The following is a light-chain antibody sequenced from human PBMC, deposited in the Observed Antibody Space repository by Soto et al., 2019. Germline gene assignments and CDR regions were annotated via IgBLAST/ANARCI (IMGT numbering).Light chain of an antibody. V-gene: IGLV2-11*01. CDR1: SSDV. Sequence: QSVLTQPRSVSGSPRQSVTISCIGTSSDVVSWYQQHPDKAPKLIIYYVTQRPSGVPDRFSASKSGNTASLTISGLQAEDEAEYYCCSSAGGFTWVFGGGTKLTVL. CDR3: CSSAGGFTWV. CDR2: YVT. J-gene: IGLJ3*02.